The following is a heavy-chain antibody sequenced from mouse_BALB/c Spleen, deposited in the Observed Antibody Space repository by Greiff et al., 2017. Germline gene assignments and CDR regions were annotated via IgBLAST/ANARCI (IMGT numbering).Heavy chain of an antibody. Sequence: QVQLKESGPGLVQPSQSLSITCTVSGFSLTSYGVHWVRQSPGKGLEWLGVIWSGGSTNYNAAFISRLSISKDNSKSQVFFKMNSLQANDTAIYYCARSTYYGYDGTYYAMDYWGQGTSVTVSS. D-gene: IGHD2-9*01. CDR1: GFSLTSYG. CDR2: IWSGGST. V-gene: IGHV2-2*02. J-gene: IGHJ4*01. CDR3: ARSTYYGYDGTYYAMDY.